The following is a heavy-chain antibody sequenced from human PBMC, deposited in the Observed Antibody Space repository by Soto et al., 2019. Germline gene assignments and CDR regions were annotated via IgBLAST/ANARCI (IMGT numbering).Heavy chain of an antibody. CDR2: IVVGSGNT. V-gene: IGHV1-58*01. D-gene: IGHD3-22*01. Sequence: ASVKVSCKASGFTFTSSAVQWVRQARGQRLEWIGWIVVGSGNTNYAQKFQERVTITRDMSTSTAYMELSSLRSEDTAVYYCAAAGSGYYFEYYFDYWGQGTLVTVS. CDR1: GFTFTSSA. J-gene: IGHJ4*02. CDR3: AAAGSGYYFEYYFDY.